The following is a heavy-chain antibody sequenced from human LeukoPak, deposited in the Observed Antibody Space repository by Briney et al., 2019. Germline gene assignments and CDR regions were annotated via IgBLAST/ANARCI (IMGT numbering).Heavy chain of an antibody. CDR1: GYTFSSYW. V-gene: IGHV5-51*01. J-gene: IGHJ4*02. CDR2: IHPGDSDT. D-gene: IGHD3-10*01. Sequence: GESLKFSCKSSGYTFSSYWIGWVRQMPGKGLEWMGIIHPGDSDTRYSPSFQGQVTISADKSTSTVYLQWSSLKASDSAMYYCSRRGVGSDDYWGQGTLLIVSS. CDR3: SRRGVGSDDY.